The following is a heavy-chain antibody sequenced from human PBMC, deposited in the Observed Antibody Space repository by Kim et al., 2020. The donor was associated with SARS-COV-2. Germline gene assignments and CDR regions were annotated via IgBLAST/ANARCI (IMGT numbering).Heavy chain of an antibody. D-gene: IGHD6-6*01. Sequence: SETLSLTCAVSGGSISSSNWWSWVRQPPGKGLEWIGEIYHSGSTNYNPSLKSRVTISVDKSKNQFSLKLSSVTAADTAVYYCAGPGGLFSSWADVWGQGTTVTVSS. V-gene: IGHV4-4*02. CDR1: GGSISSSNW. J-gene: IGHJ6*02. CDR3: AGPGGLFSSWADV. CDR2: IYHSGST.